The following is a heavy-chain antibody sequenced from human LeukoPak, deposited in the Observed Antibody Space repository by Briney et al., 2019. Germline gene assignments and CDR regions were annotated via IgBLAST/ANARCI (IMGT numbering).Heavy chain of an antibody. V-gene: IGHV3-23*01. D-gene: IGHD2-2*01. CDR1: GFTFSSYA. CDR3: AKALDIVVVPAAMFVLGFDY. J-gene: IGHJ4*02. CDR2: ISGSGGST. Sequence: PGGSLRLSCAASGFTFSSYAMSWVRQAPGKGLEWVSAISGSGGSTYYADSVKGRFTISRDNSKNTLYLQMNSLRAEDTAVYYCAKALDIVVVPAAMFVLGFDYWGQGTLVTVSS.